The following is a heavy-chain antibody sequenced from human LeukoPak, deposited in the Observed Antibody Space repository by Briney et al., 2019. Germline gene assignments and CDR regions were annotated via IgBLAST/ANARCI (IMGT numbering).Heavy chain of an antibody. D-gene: IGHD2-2*02. Sequence: GGSLRLSCAASGFYFANYAMSWVRQAPGKGLEWVSATVGGGSPNTYHADSVKGRFTISRDNSKNTLFLQMNSLRAEDTAVYYCAKARGYQLLYSGRVPWFDPWGQGTLVTVSS. CDR3: AKARGYQLLYSGRVPWFDP. V-gene: IGHV3-23*01. CDR1: GFYFANYA. CDR2: TVGGGSPNT. J-gene: IGHJ5*02.